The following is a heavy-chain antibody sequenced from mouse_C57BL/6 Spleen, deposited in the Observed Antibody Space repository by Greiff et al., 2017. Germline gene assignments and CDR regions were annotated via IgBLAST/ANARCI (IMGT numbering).Heavy chain of an antibody. V-gene: IGHV5-4*03. Sequence: DVMLVESGGGLVKPGGSLKLSCAASGFTFSSYAMSWVRQTPEKRLEWVATISDGGSYTYYPDNVKGRFTISRDNAKNNLYLQMSQMRSENTAMYYCARVDSNDAMGYWGEGTSVTASP. J-gene: IGHJ4*01. CDR3: ARVDSNDAMGY. CDR2: ISDGGSYT. CDR1: GFTFSSYA. D-gene: IGHD2-5*01.